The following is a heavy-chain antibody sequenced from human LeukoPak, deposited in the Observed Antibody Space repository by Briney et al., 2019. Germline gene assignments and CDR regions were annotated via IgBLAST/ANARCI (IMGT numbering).Heavy chain of an antibody. CDR1: GFTFSDNW. D-gene: IGHD1-26*01. CDR3: VTGGSYFGY. CDR2: IEVDGSEK. Sequence: GGSLRLSCAASGFTFSDNWMSWVRQAPGKGVEWVANIEVDGSEKNYLDSVKGRFTISSHNAKNSLYLQMNSLRVEDTAVYYCVTGGSYFGYWGQGTLVTVSS. J-gene: IGHJ4*02. V-gene: IGHV3-7*01.